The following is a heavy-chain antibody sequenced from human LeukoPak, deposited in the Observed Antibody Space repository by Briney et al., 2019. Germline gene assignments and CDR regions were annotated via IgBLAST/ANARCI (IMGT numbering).Heavy chain of an antibody. Sequence: PGGSLRLSCAASGFIVSTNYMNWVRQAPGKGLEWVSYISSSGTTIYYTDSVKGRFTISRDNAKNSLYLQMNSLRAEDTAVYYCARKVVGMDVWGQGTTVTVSS. J-gene: IGHJ6*02. CDR2: ISSSGTTI. CDR3: ARKVVGMDV. CDR1: GFIVSTNY. V-gene: IGHV3-48*03.